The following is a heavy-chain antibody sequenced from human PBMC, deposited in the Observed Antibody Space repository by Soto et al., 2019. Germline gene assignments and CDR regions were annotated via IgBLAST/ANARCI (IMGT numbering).Heavy chain of an antibody. J-gene: IGHJ4*02. Sequence: QVQLVESGGGVVQPGRSLRLSCAASGFTFSSYGMHWVRQAPGKGLEWVAVISYDGSNKYYADSVKGRFTISRDNSKNTXXLQMNSLRAEDTVVYYCAKANGVTIFGVVNTYFDYWGQGTLVTVSS. D-gene: IGHD3-3*01. CDR1: GFTFSSYG. V-gene: IGHV3-30*18. CDR3: AKANGVTIFGVVNTYFDY. CDR2: ISYDGSNK.